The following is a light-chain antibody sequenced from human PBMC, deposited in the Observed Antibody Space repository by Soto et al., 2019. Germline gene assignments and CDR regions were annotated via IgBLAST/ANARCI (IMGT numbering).Light chain of an antibody. Sequence: EIVLTQSPATLSLSPGERATLSCRASQNVSNYLGWYQQKPGQAPRLLIYDASNRATGIPARFSGSGSGTDFTLTISSLEPEDFAVYYSQQRRNWYTFGQGTKLEIK. V-gene: IGKV3-11*01. J-gene: IGKJ2*01. CDR3: QQRRNWYT. CDR1: QNVSNY. CDR2: DAS.